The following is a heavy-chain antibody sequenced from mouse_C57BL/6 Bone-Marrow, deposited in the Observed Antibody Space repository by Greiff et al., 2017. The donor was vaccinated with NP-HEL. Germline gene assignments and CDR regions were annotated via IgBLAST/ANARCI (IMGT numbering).Heavy chain of an antibody. Sequence: VQLQQSGAELVRPGASVKLSCTASGFNIKDYYMHWVKQRPEQGLEWIGRIDPEDGDTEDAGKFQGKATMTADTSSNTAYLQLSSLTSEDTAVYYCTRDYGSLFAYWGQGTLVTVSA. CDR2: IDPEDGDT. D-gene: IGHD1-1*01. V-gene: IGHV14-1*01. J-gene: IGHJ3*01. CDR3: TRDYGSLFAY. CDR1: GFNIKDYY.